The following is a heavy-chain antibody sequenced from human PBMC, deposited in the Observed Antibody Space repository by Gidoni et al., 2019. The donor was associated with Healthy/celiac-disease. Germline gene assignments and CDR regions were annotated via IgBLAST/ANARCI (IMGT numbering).Heavy chain of an antibody. CDR3: ARHGAYYDFWSGYYRPGGSDY. J-gene: IGHJ4*02. CDR2: GYYSGST. V-gene: IGHV4-39*01. Sequence: DGLEWIGSGYYSGSTYYNPSLKRRVTISVDTSKNQFSLKLSSVTAADTAVYYCARHGAYYDFWSGYYRPGGSDYWGQGTLVTVSS. D-gene: IGHD3-3*01.